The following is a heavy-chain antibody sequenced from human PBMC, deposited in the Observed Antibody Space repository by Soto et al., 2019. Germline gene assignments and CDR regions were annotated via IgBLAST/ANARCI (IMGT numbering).Heavy chain of an antibody. CDR2: IKQDGSEK. D-gene: IGHD4-17*01. J-gene: IGHJ4*02. Sequence: EVQLVESGGGLVQPGGSLRLSCAASGFTFSSYWMSWVRQAPGKGLEWVANIKQDGSEKYYVDSVKGRFTISRDNAKNSLYLQMNSLRAEDTAVYYWARELDYGDYDYWGQGTLVTVSS. V-gene: IGHV3-7*05. CDR1: GFTFSSYW. CDR3: ARELDYGDYDY.